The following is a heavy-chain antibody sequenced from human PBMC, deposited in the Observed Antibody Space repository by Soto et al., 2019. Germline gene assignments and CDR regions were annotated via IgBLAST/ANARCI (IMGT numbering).Heavy chain of an antibody. CDR1: GGSISSYY. V-gene: IGHV4-4*07. CDR2: IYTSGST. CDR3: ARDPGYYDSSGRRSGAFDI. D-gene: IGHD3-22*01. J-gene: IGHJ3*02. Sequence: SETLSLTCTVAGGSISSYYWSWIRQPAGKGQEWIGRIYTSGSTNYNPSLKSRVTMPVDTSKNQFSLKLSSVTAADTAVYYCARDPGYYDSSGRRSGAFDIWGQGTMVTVS.